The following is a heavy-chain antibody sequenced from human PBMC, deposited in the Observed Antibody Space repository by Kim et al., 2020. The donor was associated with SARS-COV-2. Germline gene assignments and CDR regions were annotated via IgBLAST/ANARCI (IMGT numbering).Heavy chain of an antibody. J-gene: IGHJ4*02. D-gene: IGHD3-10*01. Sequence: ADSVKGRFTISRDNSKNTLYLQMNSLRAEDTAVYYCAKQRYGSGHYFDYWGQGTLVTVSS. CDR3: AKQRYGSGHYFDY. V-gene: IGHV3-23*01.